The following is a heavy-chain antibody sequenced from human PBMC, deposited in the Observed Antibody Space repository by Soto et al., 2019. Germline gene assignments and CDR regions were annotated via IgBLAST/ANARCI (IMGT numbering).Heavy chain of an antibody. V-gene: IGHV3-21*06. J-gene: IGHJ4*02. CDR1: GFTFTRNS. CDR3: ARESEDLTSNFDY. CDR2: ISSTTNYI. Sequence: EVQLVESGGGLVKPGGPLRLSCAASGFTFTRNSMNWVRQAQGRGLEWVSSISSTTNYIYYGDSMKGRFTISRDNAKNSLYLEMNSLRAEDTAVYYCARESEDLTSNFDYWGQGTLVTVSS.